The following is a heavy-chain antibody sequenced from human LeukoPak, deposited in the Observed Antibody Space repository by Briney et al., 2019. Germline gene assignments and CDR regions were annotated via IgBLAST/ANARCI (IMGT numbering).Heavy chain of an antibody. CDR1: GGSISSYY. Sequence: SETLSLTCTVSGGSISSYYWSWIRQPAGKGLEWMGRIYTSGSTNYNPSLKSRVTMSVATSKNQFSLKLSSVTAADTAVYYCARDEGDSGSYHFDYWGQGTLVTVSS. J-gene: IGHJ4*02. V-gene: IGHV4-4*07. CDR3: ARDEGDSGSYHFDY. CDR2: IYTSGST. D-gene: IGHD1-26*01.